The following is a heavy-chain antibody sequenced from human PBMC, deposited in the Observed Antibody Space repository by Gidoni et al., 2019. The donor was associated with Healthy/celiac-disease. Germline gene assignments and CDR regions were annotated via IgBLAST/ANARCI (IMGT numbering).Heavy chain of an antibody. V-gene: IGHV3-23*01. CDR3: AKDLYYYDSSGYPLDY. CDR1: GFTFSSYA. J-gene: IGHJ4*02. D-gene: IGHD3-22*01. Sequence: EVQLLESGGGLVQPGGSLRLSCAASGFTFSSYAMSWVRQAPGKGLEWVSAISGSGGSTYYADSVKGRFTISRDNSKNTLYLQMNSLRAEDTAVYYCAKDLYYYDSSGYPLDYWGQGTLVTVSS. CDR2: ISGSGGST.